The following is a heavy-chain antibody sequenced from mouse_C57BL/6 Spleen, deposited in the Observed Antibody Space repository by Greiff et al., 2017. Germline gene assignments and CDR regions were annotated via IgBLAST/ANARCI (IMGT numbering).Heavy chain of an antibody. Sequence: QVQLQQSGAELVKPGASVKLSCKASGYTFTSYWMHWVKQRPGQGLEWIGMVHPNSGSTYYNEKFKSKATLTVDKSSSTAYMQLSSLTSEDSAVYDCASDGYYAMDYWGQGTSVTVSS. CDR1: GYTFTSYW. D-gene: IGHD2-3*01. V-gene: IGHV1-64*01. CDR2: VHPNSGST. J-gene: IGHJ4*01. CDR3: ASDGYYAMDY.